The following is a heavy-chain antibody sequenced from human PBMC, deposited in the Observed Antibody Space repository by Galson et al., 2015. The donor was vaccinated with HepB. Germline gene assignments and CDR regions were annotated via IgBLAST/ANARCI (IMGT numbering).Heavy chain of an antibody. CDR3: ARDFTYYYDSSGYYYYYYGMDV. Sequence: SLRLSCAASGFTFSSYSMNWVRQAPGKGLEWVSYISSSSSTIYYADSVKGRFTISRDNAKNSLYLQMNSLRDEDTAVYYCARDFTYYYDSSGYYYYYYGMDVWGQGTTVTVSS. CDR2: ISSSSSTI. V-gene: IGHV3-48*02. J-gene: IGHJ6*02. CDR1: GFTFSSYS. D-gene: IGHD3-22*01.